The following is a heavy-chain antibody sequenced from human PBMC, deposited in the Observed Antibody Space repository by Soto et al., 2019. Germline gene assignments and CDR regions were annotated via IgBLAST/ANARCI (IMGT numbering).Heavy chain of an antibody. CDR3: AREKGYDSSGYSYDY. V-gene: IGHV4-61*01. D-gene: IGHD3-22*01. CDR2: IYYSGST. J-gene: IGHJ4*02. CDR1: GGSVSSGSYY. Sequence: QVQLQESGPGLVKPSETLSLTCTVSGGSVSSGSYYWSWIRQPPGKGLEWIGYIYYSGSTNYNPSLMSRVTRSVDTSKNQVALKLSSVTAADTAVYYCAREKGYDSSGYSYDYWGQGTLCTVSS.